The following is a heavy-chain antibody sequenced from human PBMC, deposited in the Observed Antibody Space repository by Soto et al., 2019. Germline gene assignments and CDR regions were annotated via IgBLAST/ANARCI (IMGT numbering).Heavy chain of an antibody. D-gene: IGHD1-1*01. CDR1: GDSVSSNSAA. CDR2: TYYRSKWVY. Sequence: SQTLSLTCAISGDSVSSNSAAWNWIRQSPSRGLEWLGRTYYRSKWVYDYAESVKSRISINPDTSKNQISLHLNFVTPEDRAVYYCANWGMDVWGRGATVTVSS. CDR3: ANWGMDV. V-gene: IGHV6-1*01. J-gene: IGHJ6*02.